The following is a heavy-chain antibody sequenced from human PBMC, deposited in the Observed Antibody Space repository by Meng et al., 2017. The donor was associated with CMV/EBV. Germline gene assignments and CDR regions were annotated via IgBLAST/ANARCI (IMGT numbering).Heavy chain of an antibody. V-gene: IGHV3-53*01. CDR3: ARDRPPSGKDGML. Sequence: LSLTCAASGFTVSSTYMSWVRQAPGKGLEWVSVIYSGGSTYYADSVKGRFTISRDNSKNTLYLQMNSLRAEDTAVYYCARDRPPSGKDGMLWGQGTLVTVSS. J-gene: IGHJ4*02. CDR2: IYSGGST. D-gene: IGHD5-24*01. CDR1: GFTVSSTY.